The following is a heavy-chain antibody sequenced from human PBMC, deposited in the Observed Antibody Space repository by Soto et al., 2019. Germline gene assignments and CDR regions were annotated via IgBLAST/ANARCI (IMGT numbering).Heavy chain of an antibody. CDR2: IYSSGAT. Sequence: QVQLQESGPGLVKPSDTLSLSCTVSGGSISSYYWNWIRQPAGKGLEWIGRIYSSGATNYNPSLKSRVTMATDTSTNHFSLRMPSVTHADTAVYYCAREHKVVNDFEFWGQGILVTVSS. CDR3: AREHKVVNDFEF. D-gene: IGHD2-15*01. CDR1: GGSISSYY. J-gene: IGHJ4*02. V-gene: IGHV4-4*07.